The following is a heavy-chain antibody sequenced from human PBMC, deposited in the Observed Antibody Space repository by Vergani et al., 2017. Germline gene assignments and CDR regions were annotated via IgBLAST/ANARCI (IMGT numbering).Heavy chain of an antibody. J-gene: IGHJ3*02. CDR1: GGSISSSSYY. CDR2: IYYSGST. D-gene: IGHD3-10*01. CDR3: ARWAMVRGVIKRQDAFDI. Sequence: QVQLQESGPGLVKPSETLSLTCTVSGGSISSSSYYWGWIRQPPGKGLEWIGSIYYSGSTYYNPSLKSRVTISVDTSKNQFSLKLSSVTAADTAVYYCARWAMVRGVIKRQDAFDIWGQGTMVTVSS. V-gene: IGHV4-39*01.